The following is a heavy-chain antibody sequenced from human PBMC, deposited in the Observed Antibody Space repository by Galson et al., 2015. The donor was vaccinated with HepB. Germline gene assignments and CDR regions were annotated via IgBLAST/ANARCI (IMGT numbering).Heavy chain of an antibody. Sequence: SVKVSCKASGYTFTYYGISWVRQAPGQGLEWMGWISAYNGDSETAQKFQGRVTLTTDTSTTTAYTEVRSLRSDDTAVYYCARRDGSGRPVGGMDVWGQGTTVTVSS. CDR2: ISAYNGDS. J-gene: IGHJ6*02. CDR3: ARRDGSGRPVGGMDV. CDR1: GYTFTYYG. V-gene: IGHV1-18*04. D-gene: IGHD3-10*01.